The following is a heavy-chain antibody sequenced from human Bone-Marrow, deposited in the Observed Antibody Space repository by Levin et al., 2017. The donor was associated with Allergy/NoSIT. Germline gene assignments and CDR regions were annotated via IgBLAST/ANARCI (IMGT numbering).Heavy chain of an antibody. CDR2: IIPMSATT. Sequence: GASVKVSCKTSGGTFSTFRSYGVSWVRQAPGQGLEWMGRIIPMSATTDFAQKFQGRVTISADESTSTVYMELRSLRSDDTAVYYCARDGQYYDFWSGDNWFDPWGQGTLVTVSS. CDR1: GGTFSTFRSYG. D-gene: IGHD3-3*01. J-gene: IGHJ5*02. V-gene: IGHV1-69*13. CDR3: ARDGQYYDFWSGDNWFDP.